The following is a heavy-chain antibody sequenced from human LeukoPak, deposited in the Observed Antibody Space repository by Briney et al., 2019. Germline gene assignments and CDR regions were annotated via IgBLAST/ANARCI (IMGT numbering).Heavy chain of an antibody. CDR3: ARGGYCSGSSCYRRELDC. Sequence: ASVKVSCKASGYTFTSYDINWVRQATGQGLEWMGWMNPNSGNTGYALKFQGRVTMTRDTSISTAYMELSSLRSEDTAVYYCARGGYCSGSSCYRRELDCWGQGTLVTVSS. D-gene: IGHD2-15*01. CDR1: GYTFTSYD. J-gene: IGHJ4*02. CDR2: MNPNSGNT. V-gene: IGHV1-8*01.